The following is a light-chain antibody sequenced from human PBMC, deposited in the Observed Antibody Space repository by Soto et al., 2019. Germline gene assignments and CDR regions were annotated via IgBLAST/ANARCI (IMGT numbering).Light chain of an antibody. CDR1: ERIYSSY. V-gene: IGKV3-20*01. Sequence: EVVLTQSPGTLSLSRGERATLSCRASERIYSSYLGWYQQKPGQAPRLLNYGTSSRATGIPDRFSGSGSGTDFTLTISRLEPEDFAVYYCQQYGNSPITFGQGTRLEIK. CDR2: GTS. J-gene: IGKJ5*01. CDR3: QQYGNSPIT.